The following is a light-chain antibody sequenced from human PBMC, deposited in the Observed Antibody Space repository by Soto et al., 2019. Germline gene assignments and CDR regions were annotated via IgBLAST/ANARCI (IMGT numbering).Light chain of an antibody. V-gene: IGKV1-5*01. J-gene: IGKJ2*01. Sequence: DIQMTQSPSTLSASVGDRVTITCRASQSISSWLAWYQQKPGKAPKLLIYDASSLESGVPSRFSGSGSGTEFTLTISSLQPDDFATYYCQQSNSYYTFGQGTKLEIK. CDR2: DAS. CDR3: QQSNSYYT. CDR1: QSISSW.